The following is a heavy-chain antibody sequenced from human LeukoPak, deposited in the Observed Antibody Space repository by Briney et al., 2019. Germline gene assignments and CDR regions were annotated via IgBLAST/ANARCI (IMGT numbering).Heavy chain of an antibody. CDR1: GFTFDDYV. Sequence: GGSLRLSCAASGFTFDDYVMHWVRQAPGKGLEWASLISWDGGSTYYADSVKGRFTISRDNSKNSLYLQMNSLRGEDTALYYCTKDSGYGSFDYWGQGTLVTVSS. CDR2: ISWDGGST. J-gene: IGHJ4*02. CDR3: TKDSGYGSFDY. V-gene: IGHV3-43D*03. D-gene: IGHD6-19*01.